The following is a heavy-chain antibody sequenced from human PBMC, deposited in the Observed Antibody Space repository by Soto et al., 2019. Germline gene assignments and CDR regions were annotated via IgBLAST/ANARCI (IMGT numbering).Heavy chain of an antibody. CDR2: ISYDGSNK. J-gene: IGHJ6*03. V-gene: IGHV3-30*18. CDR3: AKDYVVRGVIIPYYYYYYMDV. Sequence: GGSLRLSCAASGFTFSSYGMHWVRQAPGKGLEWVAVISYDGSNKYYADSVKGRFTISRDNSKNTLYLQMNSLRAEDTAVYYCAKDYVVRGVIIPYYYYYYMDVWGKGTTVTVSS. CDR1: GFTFSSYG. D-gene: IGHD3-10*01.